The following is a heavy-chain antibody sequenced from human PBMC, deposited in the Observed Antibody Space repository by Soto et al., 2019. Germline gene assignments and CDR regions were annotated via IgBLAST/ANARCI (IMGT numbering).Heavy chain of an antibody. Sequence: QVQLVQSGAEGKKPGYSVKVSCKASGRTFSSYAISWVRQAPGQGLEWMGGIIPIFGTANYAQKFQGRVTITADESTSTSYMELSSLRSEDPAVYYCARGRRTTGTTFDYWGQGTLVTVSS. CDR3: ARGRRTTGTTFDY. D-gene: IGHD1-1*01. CDR2: IIPIFGTA. CDR1: GRTFSSYA. J-gene: IGHJ4*02. V-gene: IGHV1-69*01.